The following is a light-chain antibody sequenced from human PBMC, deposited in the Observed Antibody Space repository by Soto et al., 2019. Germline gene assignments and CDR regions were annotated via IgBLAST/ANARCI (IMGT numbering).Light chain of an antibody. V-gene: IGKV3-20*01. CDR3: QQYSASPRT. Sequence: EVVLTQSPGTLSLSPGDRATLSCRASQSVSISYLGWYQQKPGQAPRLLIHGASTRAPGIPDRFSASGAGTDFTLTISRLEPEDSAVYYCQQYSASPRTFGPGTKVDIK. J-gene: IGKJ3*01. CDR1: QSVSISY. CDR2: GAS.